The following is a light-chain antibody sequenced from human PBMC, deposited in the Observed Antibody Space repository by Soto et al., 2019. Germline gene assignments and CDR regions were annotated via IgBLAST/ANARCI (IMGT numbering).Light chain of an antibody. Sequence: EVVMTQSPATLSVSPGEGATLSCRASQSVSSNLAWYQQKPGQAPRLLIYGASTRATAIPARFSGSESGTEFTLTISSLQSEHFAVYYCQQSTNSPITFGQGTRLDSK. V-gene: IGKV3-15*01. CDR3: QQSTNSPIT. CDR1: QSVSSN. CDR2: GAS. J-gene: IGKJ5*01.